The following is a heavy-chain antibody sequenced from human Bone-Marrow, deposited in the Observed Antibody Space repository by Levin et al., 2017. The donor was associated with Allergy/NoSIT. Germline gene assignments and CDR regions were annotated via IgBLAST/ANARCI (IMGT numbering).Heavy chain of an antibody. D-gene: IGHD2-21*02. Sequence: KAGGSLRLSCAASGFSFKKAWMTWVRQAPGKGLEWVGRVKGKNDGGTTDYAAAVKDRFFISRDDSKNTAYLQMNSLKTDDTAVYYCASGVGTSDFDYWGQGTLVTVSS. CDR2: VKGKNDGGTT. CDR3: ASGVGTSDFDY. J-gene: IGHJ4*02. CDR1: GFSFKKAW. V-gene: IGHV3-15*01.